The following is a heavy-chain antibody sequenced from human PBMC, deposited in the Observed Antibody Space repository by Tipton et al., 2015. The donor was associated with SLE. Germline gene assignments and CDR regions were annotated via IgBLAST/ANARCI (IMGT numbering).Heavy chain of an antibody. D-gene: IGHD6-6*01. Sequence: LRLSCAVYGGSFSGYYWSWIRQPPGKGLEWIGEINHSGSTNYNPSLKSRVTISVDTSKNQFSLKLSSVTAADTAVYYCARGRYSSSSSPFDYWGQGTLVTVSS. CDR1: GGSFSGYY. CDR2: INHSGST. J-gene: IGHJ4*02. CDR3: ARGRYSSSSSPFDY. V-gene: IGHV4-34*01.